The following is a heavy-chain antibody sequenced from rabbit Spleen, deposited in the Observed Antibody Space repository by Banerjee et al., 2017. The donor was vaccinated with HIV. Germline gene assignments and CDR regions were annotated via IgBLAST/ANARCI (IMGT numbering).Heavy chain of an antibody. J-gene: IGHJ6*01. CDR2: MYPDGVGST. Sequence: QSLEESGGDMVKPGASLTLTCTASGFSFSSSYYMCWVRQAPGKGLEWIGCMYPDGVGSTAYASWAKGRFTISKTSSTTVTLQMTSLTAADTATYFCARDTSSSFSSYGMDLWGPGTLVTVS. V-gene: IGHV1S40*01. D-gene: IGHD1-1*01. CDR3: ARDTSSSFSSYGMDL. CDR1: GFSFSSSYY.